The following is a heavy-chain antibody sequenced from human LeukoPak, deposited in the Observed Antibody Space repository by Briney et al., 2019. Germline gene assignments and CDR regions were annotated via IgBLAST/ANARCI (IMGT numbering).Heavy chain of an antibody. V-gene: IGHV1-46*03. J-gene: IGHJ4*02. Sequence: GESLKISCKGSGYTFTSYYMHWVRQAPGQGLEWMGIINPSGGSTSYAQKFQGRVTMTRDTSTSTVYMELSSLRSEDTAVYYCARAERRCSSTSCYLFDYWGQGTLVTVSS. CDR3: ARAERRCSSTSCYLFDY. D-gene: IGHD2-2*01. CDR1: GYTFTSYY. CDR2: INPSGGST.